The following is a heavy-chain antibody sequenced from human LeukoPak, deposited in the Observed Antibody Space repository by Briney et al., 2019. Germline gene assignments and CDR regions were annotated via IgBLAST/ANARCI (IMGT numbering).Heavy chain of an antibody. CDR3: ARDRYIAAAAKYNWFDP. Sequence: GGSLRLSCAASGFTFSSYWMSWVRQAPGKGLEWVANIKQDGSEKYYVDSVKGRFTISGDNAKNSLYLQMNSLRAEDTAVYYCARDRYIAAAAKYNWFDPWGQGTLVTVSS. V-gene: IGHV3-7*01. CDR1: GFTFSSYW. CDR2: IKQDGSEK. D-gene: IGHD6-13*01. J-gene: IGHJ5*02.